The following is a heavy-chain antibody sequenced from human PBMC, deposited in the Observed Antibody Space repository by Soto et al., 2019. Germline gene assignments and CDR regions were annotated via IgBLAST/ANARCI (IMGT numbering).Heavy chain of an antibody. CDR2: INPNSGGT. V-gene: IGHV1-2*04. CDR3: ARAGKEVVVAATTQNWFDP. CDR1: GNNFRSCY. D-gene: IGHD2-15*01. J-gene: IGHJ5*02. Sequence: ASVRFSYRASGNNFRSCYMHYVRQAPGQGLEWMGWINPNSGGTNYAQKFQGWVTMTRDTSISTAYMELSRLRSDDTAVYYCARAGKEVVVAATTQNWFDPWGQGTLVTVSS.